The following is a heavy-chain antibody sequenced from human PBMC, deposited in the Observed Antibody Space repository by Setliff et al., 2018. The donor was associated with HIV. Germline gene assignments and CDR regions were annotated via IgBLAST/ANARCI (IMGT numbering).Heavy chain of an antibody. J-gene: IGHJ4*02. CDR2: VSSRGDT. V-gene: IGHV4-61*02. CDR1: GGSISSGSYY. D-gene: IGHD4-17*01. CDR3: ARAAAGNTGPFDL. Sequence: SETLSLTCTVSGGSISSGSYYWSWIRQPAGKGLEWIGRVSSRGDTNYNPSLKSRVTMSVDTSKNQFSLKLTSVTASDTAVYYCARAAAGNTGPFDLWGQGSPVTVS.